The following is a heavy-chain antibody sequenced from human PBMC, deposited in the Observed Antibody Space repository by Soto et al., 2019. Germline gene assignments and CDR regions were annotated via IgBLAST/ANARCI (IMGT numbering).Heavy chain of an antibody. V-gene: IGHV1-2*04. D-gene: IGHD5-12*01. CDR1: GYTFTGYY. CDR3: SIGSEASIVATIPYYYYGMDV. Sequence: ASVKVSCKASGYTFTGYYMHWVRQAPGQGLEWMGWINPNSGGTNYAQKLQGWVTMTRDTSISTAYMELSRLRSDDTAVNYCSIGSEASIVATIPYYYYGMDVWGQGTTVTVSS. CDR2: INPNSGGT. J-gene: IGHJ6*02.